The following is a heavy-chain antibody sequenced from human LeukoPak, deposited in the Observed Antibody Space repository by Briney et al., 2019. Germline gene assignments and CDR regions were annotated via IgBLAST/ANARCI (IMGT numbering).Heavy chain of an antibody. CDR2: ISSTSSYI. D-gene: IGHD3-10*01. V-gene: IGHV3-21*01. Sequence: GGSLRLSCAASGFTFSTYIMNWVRQAPGKGLEWVSSISSTSSYIYYADSVKGRFTISRDNAKNSLYLQMNSLRAEDTAVYYCAGLWFGDRPPFDYWGQGTLVTVSS. CDR1: GFTFSTYI. J-gene: IGHJ4*02. CDR3: AGLWFGDRPPFDY.